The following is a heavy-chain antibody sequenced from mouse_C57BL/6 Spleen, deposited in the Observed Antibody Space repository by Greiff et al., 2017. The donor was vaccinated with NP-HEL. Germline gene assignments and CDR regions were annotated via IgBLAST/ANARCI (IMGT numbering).Heavy chain of an antibody. V-gene: IGHV3-6*01. CDR3: AREVTTVVASFDV. Sequence: EVQLQESGPGLVKPSQSLSLTCSVTGYSITSGYYWNWIRLFPGNKLEWMGDIRYDGSNKYNPSLKNRISITRDTSKNQFFLKWKSVTTEDTATYCCAREVTTVVASFDVWGTGTTVTVSS. CDR1: GYSITSGYY. J-gene: IGHJ1*03. D-gene: IGHD1-1*01. CDR2: IRYDGSN.